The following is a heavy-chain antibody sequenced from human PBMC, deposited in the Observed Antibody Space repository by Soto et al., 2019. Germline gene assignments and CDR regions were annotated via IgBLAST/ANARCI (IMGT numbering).Heavy chain of an antibody. Sequence: SETLSLTCSVSGGSISGSRYYWGWVRQPPVKGLEWIGSISHSGGTNYNPSLNSRVTTSVETSKNQFSLKLSSVTAADTAVYYCARGVRWLQRNLDYWGQGTLVTVSS. CDR3: ARGVRWLQRNLDY. D-gene: IGHD5-12*01. J-gene: IGHJ4*02. CDR2: ISHSGGT. CDR1: GGSISGSRYY. V-gene: IGHV4-39*01.